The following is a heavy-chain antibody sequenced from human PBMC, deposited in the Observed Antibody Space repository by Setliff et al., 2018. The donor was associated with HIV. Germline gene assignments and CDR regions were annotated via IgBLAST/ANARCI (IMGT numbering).Heavy chain of an antibody. D-gene: IGHD5-12*01. J-gene: IGHJ5*01. Sequence: SSETLSLTCTVSRGSISSGTYYWTWIRQQPGKAPEWIGYIHYTGSNFYNPSLTDRLTISVDTSKNQFSLKLSYVTAADTAVYCCARGGNSRAAWFDSWGQGTLVTVSS. CDR1: RGSISSGTYY. CDR3: ARGGNSRAAWFDS. CDR2: IHYTGSN. V-gene: IGHV4-31*03.